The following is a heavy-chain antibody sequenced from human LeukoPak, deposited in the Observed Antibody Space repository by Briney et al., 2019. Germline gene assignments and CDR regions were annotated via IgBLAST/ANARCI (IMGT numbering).Heavy chain of an antibody. J-gene: IGHJ4*02. Sequence: GGPLRLSCAASGFTITTYAVNWVRQAPGKGLEWVSGIGGGGTEYYADSVKGRFIISSDRSQNLVHFQMNSLTVEDTAVFYCARAQGALDYWGQGTLFTVSS. CDR2: IGGGGTE. V-gene: IGHV3-23*01. CDR1: GFTITTYA. CDR3: ARAQGALDY. D-gene: IGHD1-26*01.